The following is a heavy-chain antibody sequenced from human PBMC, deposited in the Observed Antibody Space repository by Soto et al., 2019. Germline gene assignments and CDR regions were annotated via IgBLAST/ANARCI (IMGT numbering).Heavy chain of an antibody. CDR3: ASGLDWSYVLDY. CDR2: IYYSRTT. D-gene: IGHD1-26*01. CDR1: GSSISSSSYY. J-gene: IGHJ4*02. Sequence: ASETLSLTCTVSGSSISSSSYYWGWIRQPTGKGLEWIGSIYYSRTTYYNPSLKSRVTISVDTSKNQFSPKLSSVTAADTAVYYWASGLDWSYVLDYWGQGTLVTVSS. V-gene: IGHV4-39*01.